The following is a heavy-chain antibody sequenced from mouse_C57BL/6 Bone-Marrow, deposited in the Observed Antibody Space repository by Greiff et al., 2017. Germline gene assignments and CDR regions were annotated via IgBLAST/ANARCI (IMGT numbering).Heavy chain of an antibody. CDR3: ARHYSNYVWFAY. CDR2: ISSGGSYT. D-gene: IGHD2-5*01. J-gene: IGHJ3*01. Sequence: EVQLVESGGDLVKPGGSLKLSCAASGFTFSSYGMSWVRQTPDKRLEWVATISSGGSYTYYPDSVKGRFTISRDNAKNTLYLQMSSLKSEDTAMYCCARHYSNYVWFAYWGQGTLVTVSA. V-gene: IGHV5-6*01. CDR1: GFTFSSYG.